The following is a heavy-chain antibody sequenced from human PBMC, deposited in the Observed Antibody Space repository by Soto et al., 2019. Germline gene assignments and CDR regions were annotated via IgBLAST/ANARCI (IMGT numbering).Heavy chain of an antibody. CDR1: GGSISNYY. V-gene: IGHV4-59*08. D-gene: IGHD4-4*01. CDR2: IYYSGST. J-gene: IGHJ5*02. Sequence: PSETLSLTCTVSGGSISNYYWSWIRQPPGKGLEWIGYIYYSGSTNYNPSLKSRVTISVDTSKNQFSLKLSSVTAADTAVYYCARIYSNYGGNWFDPWGQGTLVTVSS. CDR3: ARIYSNYGGNWFDP.